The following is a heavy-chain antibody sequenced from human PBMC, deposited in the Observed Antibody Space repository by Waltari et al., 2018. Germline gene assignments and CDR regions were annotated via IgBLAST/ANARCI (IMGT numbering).Heavy chain of an antibody. CDR3: ARALIVVVPAALTPYGMDV. Sequence: QVQLVQSGAEVKKPGSSVKVSCKASGGTFSSYAISWVRRAPGHGLEWMGGIIPIFGTANYAQKFQGRVTITADESTSTAYMELSSLRSEDTAVYYCARALIVVVPAALTPYGMDVWGQGTTVTVSS. J-gene: IGHJ6*02. CDR2: IIPIFGTA. D-gene: IGHD2-2*01. CDR1: GGTFSSYA. V-gene: IGHV1-69*01.